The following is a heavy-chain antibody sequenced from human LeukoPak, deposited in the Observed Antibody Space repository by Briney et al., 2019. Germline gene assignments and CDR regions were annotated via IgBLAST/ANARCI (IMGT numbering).Heavy chain of an antibody. CDR1: GYSISSGGYY. Sequence: SETLSLTCTVSGYSISSGGYYWSWIRQHPGKGLEWIGYIYYSGSTYYNPSLKSRVTISVDTSKNQFSLKLSSVTAADTAVYYCARMVTAKIIDYWGQGTLVTVSS. CDR2: IYYSGST. CDR3: ARMVTAKIIDY. D-gene: IGHD2-21*02. V-gene: IGHV4-31*03. J-gene: IGHJ4*02.